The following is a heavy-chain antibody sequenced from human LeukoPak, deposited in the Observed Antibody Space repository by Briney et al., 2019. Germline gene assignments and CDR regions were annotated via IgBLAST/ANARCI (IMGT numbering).Heavy chain of an antibody. Sequence: SETLSLTCAVSGGSIDSYYWSWMRQPPGGGLEWIGYIYYTGSTEYHPSLKSRVTISLDTSKNQFSLKLTPVTAADTAVYYCARVYQSAEYYFDYWGQGYLVSVSS. V-gene: IGHV4-59*01. D-gene: IGHD2/OR15-2a*01. CDR2: IYYTGST. J-gene: IGHJ4*02. CDR1: GGSIDSYY. CDR3: ARVYQSAEYYFDY.